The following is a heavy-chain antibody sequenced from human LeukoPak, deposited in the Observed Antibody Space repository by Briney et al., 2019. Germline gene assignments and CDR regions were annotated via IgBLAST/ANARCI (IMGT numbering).Heavy chain of an antibody. V-gene: IGHV3-49*03. CDR3: TRANYYDSSGYYEPPDY. CDR2: IRSKAYGGTT. J-gene: IGHJ4*02. Sequence: SLRLSCTASGFTFGDYAMSWFRQAPGKGLEWVGFIRSKAYGGTTEYAASVKGRFTISRDDSKSIAYLQMNSLKTEDTAVYYCTRANYYDSSGYYEPPDYWGQGTLVTVSS. D-gene: IGHD3-22*01. CDR1: GFTFGDYA.